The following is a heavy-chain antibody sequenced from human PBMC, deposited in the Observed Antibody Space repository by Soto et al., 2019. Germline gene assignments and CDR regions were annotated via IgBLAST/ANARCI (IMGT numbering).Heavy chain of an antibody. Sequence: EVQLLESGGGLVQPGGSLRLSCAASGFTFSSYAMNWVRQAPGKGLEWVSAIRGSGGSRYYAVSVKGRFTISRDNSKNTLYLQINSLRAEDTAVYYCAKGGGVHYFDYWGQGTLVTVSS. CDR3: AKGGGVHYFDY. J-gene: IGHJ4*02. D-gene: IGHD3-16*01. CDR2: IRGSGGSR. V-gene: IGHV3-23*01. CDR1: GFTFSSYA.